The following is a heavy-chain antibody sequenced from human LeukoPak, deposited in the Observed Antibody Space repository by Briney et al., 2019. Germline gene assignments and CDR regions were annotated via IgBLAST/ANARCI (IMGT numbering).Heavy chain of an antibody. D-gene: IGHD2-2*01. Sequence: PGGSLRLSCAASKFTFSSYGMNWVRQAPGKGLEWVSYISSSGSTIYYADSVKGRFTISRDNTKRSLYLQMDSLKAEDTAVYYCARPKLGYCSSVTCSAPNYYFDCWGQGTLVTVSS. J-gene: IGHJ4*02. CDR3: ARPKLGYCSSVTCSAPNYYFDC. CDR2: ISSSGSTI. CDR1: KFTFSSYG. V-gene: IGHV3-48*01.